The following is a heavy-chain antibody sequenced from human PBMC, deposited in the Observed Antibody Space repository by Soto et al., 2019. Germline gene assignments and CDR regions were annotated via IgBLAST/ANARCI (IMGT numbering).Heavy chain of an antibody. D-gene: IGHD2-21*01. CDR1: GGSISSGGYY. CDR3: ARVVDSHLFGGHYYYYYGMDV. CDR2: IYYSGST. Sequence: PSETLSLTCTVSGGSISSGGYYWSWIRQHPGKGLEWIGYIYYSGSTYYNTSLKSRVTISVDTSKNQFSLKLSSVTAADTAVYYCARVVDSHLFGGHYYYYYGMDVWGQGTTVTVSS. J-gene: IGHJ6*02. V-gene: IGHV4-31*03.